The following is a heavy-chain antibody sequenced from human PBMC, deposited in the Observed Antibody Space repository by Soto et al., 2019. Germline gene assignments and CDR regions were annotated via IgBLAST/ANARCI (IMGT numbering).Heavy chain of an antibody. J-gene: IGHJ4*02. CDR3: ARINSWGSYPNFDY. Sequence: QVTLKESGPVLVKPTETLTLTCTVSGFSLSNARMGVSWIRQPPGKALEWLAHIFSNDEKSYSTSLKSRLNISKDTTKSQVVLNMTNIDPVDTATYYCARINSWGSYPNFDYWGQGTLVTVSS. CDR2: IFSNDEK. CDR1: GFSLSNARMG. V-gene: IGHV2-26*01. D-gene: IGHD3-16*02.